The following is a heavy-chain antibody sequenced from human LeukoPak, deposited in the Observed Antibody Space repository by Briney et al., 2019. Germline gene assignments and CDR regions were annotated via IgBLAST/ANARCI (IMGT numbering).Heavy chain of an antibody. V-gene: IGHV4-4*07. CDR3: ARDLYDFWSGYGYNWFDP. Sequence: SETLTLTCTVSGGSISSYYRSWIRQPAGKGLEWIGRIYTSGSTNYNPSLKSRVTMSVDTSKNQFSLKLSYVTASDPAVYYCARDLYDFWSGYGYNWFDPWGQGTLVTVSS. CDR2: IYTSGST. CDR1: GGSISSYY. J-gene: IGHJ5*02. D-gene: IGHD3-3*01.